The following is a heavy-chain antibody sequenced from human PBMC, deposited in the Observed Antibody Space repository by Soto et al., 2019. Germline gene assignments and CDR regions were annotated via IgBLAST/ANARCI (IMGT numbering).Heavy chain of an antibody. CDR3: ASLIRGSYRPYYYYYGMDV. D-gene: IGHD1-26*01. Sequence: SETLPLTCAAYGGSFSGYYWSWIRQPPGKWLEWIGEINHSGSTNYNPSLKSRVTISVDTSKNQFSLKLSSVTAADTAVYYCASLIRGSYRPYYYYYGMDVWGQGTTVTVSS. CDR1: GGSFSGYY. J-gene: IGHJ6*02. V-gene: IGHV4-34*01. CDR2: INHSGST.